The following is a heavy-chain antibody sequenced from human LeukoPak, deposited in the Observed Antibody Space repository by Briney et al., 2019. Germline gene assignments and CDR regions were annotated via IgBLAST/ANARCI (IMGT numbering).Heavy chain of an antibody. V-gene: IGHV3-30*02. J-gene: IGHJ4*02. CDR1: GFTFSSYG. D-gene: IGHD5-12*01. CDR2: IRYDGSNK. CDR3: AKDDIVATIMSRGY. Sequence: GGSLRLSCAASGFTFSSYGMHWVRQAPGKGLEWVAFIRYDGSNKYYADSVKGRFTISRDNSKNTLYLQMNSLRAEDTAVYYCAKDDIVATIMSRGYWGQGTLVTVSS.